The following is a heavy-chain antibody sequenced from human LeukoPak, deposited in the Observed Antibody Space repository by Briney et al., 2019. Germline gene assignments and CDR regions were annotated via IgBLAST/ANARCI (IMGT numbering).Heavy chain of an antibody. CDR1: GFTFDDYG. V-gene: IGHV3-20*04. CDR2: INWNGGST. CDR3: ASQTDYYDSSGF. Sequence: GGSLRLSCAASGFTFDDYGMSWVRQAPGKGLEWVSGINWNGGSTGYADSVKGRFTISRDNAKSSLYLQMNSLRAEDTAMYYCASQTDYYDSSGFWGQGTLVTVSS. J-gene: IGHJ4*02. D-gene: IGHD3-22*01.